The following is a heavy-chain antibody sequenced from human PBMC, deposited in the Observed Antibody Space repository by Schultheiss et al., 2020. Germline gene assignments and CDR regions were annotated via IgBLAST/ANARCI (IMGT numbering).Heavy chain of an antibody. Sequence: GSLRLSCAASGFTFSSYEMNWVRQAPGKGLEWVSRINSDGSSTSYADSVKGRFTISRDNSKNTLYLQMNSLRAEDTAVYYCARVPTPFATEFDYWGQGTLVTVSS. J-gene: IGHJ4*02. CDR3: ARVPTPFATEFDY. D-gene: IGHD2-15*01. CDR2: INSDGSST. CDR1: GFTFSSYE. V-gene: IGHV3-74*01.